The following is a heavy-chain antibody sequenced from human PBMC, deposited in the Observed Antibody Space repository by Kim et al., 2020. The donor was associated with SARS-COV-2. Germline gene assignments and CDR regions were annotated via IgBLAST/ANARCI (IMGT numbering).Heavy chain of an antibody. CDR1: GGSSSSYY. CDR2: IYYSGST. J-gene: IGHJ3*02. CDR3: ARIGYDSSARSAFDI. V-gene: IGHV4-59*01. Sequence: SETLSLTCTVSGGSSSSYYWSWIRQPPGKGLEWIGYIYYSGSTNYNPSLKSRVTISVDTSKNQFSLKLSSVTAADTAVYYCARIGYDSSARSAFDIWVQG. D-gene: IGHD3-22*01.